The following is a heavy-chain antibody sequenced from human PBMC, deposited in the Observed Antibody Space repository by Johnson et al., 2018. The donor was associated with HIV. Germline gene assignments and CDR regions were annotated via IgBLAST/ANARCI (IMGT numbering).Heavy chain of an antibody. CDR1: GFTFDDYG. CDR2: INWNGGST. CDR3: AKVMTPVDWHGFDI. D-gene: IGHD4-23*01. V-gene: IGHV3-20*04. J-gene: IGHJ3*02. Sequence: VQLVESGGGVERPGGSLRLSCVASGFTFDDYGMSWVRQPPGKGLEWVSGINWNGGSTDYADSVKGRFTISRDNTKNSVYLQMNSLRVEDTALYYCAKVMTPVDWHGFDIWGQGTMVTVSS.